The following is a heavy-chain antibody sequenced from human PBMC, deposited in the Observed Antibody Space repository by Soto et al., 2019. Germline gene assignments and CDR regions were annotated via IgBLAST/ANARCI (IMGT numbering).Heavy chain of an antibody. Sequence: VASVKVSCKASGYTFTSYDINWVRQATGQGREWMGWMNPNSGNTGYAQKFQGRVTMTRNTSISTAYMELSSLRSEDTAVYYCARVIATRASAIDYGGQGTLVTVSS. D-gene: IGHD1-26*01. J-gene: IGHJ4*02. V-gene: IGHV1-8*01. CDR3: ARVIATRASAIDY. CDR1: GYTFTSYD. CDR2: MNPNSGNT.